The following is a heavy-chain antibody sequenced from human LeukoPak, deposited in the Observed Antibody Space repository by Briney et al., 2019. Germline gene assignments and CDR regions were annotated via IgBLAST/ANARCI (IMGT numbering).Heavy chain of an antibody. D-gene: IGHD3-10*01. Sequence: GGSLRLSCAASGFTFSSYAMHWVRQAPGKGLEWVAVISYDGSNKYYADSVKDRFTISRDNSKNTLYLQMNSLRAEDTAVYYCAREAPVLLWFGDPGGMDVWGQGTTVTVSS. CDR2: ISYDGSNK. V-gene: IGHV3-30*04. CDR1: GFTFSSYA. CDR3: AREAPVLLWFGDPGGMDV. J-gene: IGHJ6*02.